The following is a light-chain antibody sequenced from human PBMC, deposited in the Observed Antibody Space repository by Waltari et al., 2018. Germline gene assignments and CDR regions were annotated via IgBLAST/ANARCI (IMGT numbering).Light chain of an antibody. J-gene: IGKJ5*01. CDR2: GAS. V-gene: IGKV3-15*01. Sequence: EIVMTQSPATLSVSPGERATLCCTASQSVSSNLAWYQQKPGQAPRLLIYGASTRATGIPARFSGSGSGTEFTHTISSLRSEDFAVYYCQQYNNWPRGTFGQGTRLEIK. CDR3: QQYNNWPRGT. CDR1: QSVSSN.